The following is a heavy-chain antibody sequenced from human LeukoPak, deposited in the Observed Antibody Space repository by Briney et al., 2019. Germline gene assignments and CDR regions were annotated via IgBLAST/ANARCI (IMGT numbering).Heavy chain of an antibody. CDR1: GGSISSGGYY. J-gene: IGHJ3*02. Sequence: SETLSLTCTVSGGSISSGGYYWGWIRQHPGKGLEWIGYIYYSGSTYYNPSLKSRVTISVDTSKNQFSLKLSSVTAADTAVYYCARDYSSGYYSPAGAFDIWGQGTMVTVSS. D-gene: IGHD3-22*01. V-gene: IGHV4-31*03. CDR2: IYYSGST. CDR3: ARDYSSGYYSPAGAFDI.